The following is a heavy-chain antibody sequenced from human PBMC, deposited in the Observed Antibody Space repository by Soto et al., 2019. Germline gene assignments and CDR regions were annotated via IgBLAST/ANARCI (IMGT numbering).Heavy chain of an antibody. CDR1: GGSFSGYY. J-gene: IGHJ6*03. CDR3: ARLGITIFGVAYTHMDA. D-gene: IGHD3-3*01. V-gene: IGHV4-34*01. CDR2: INHSGST. Sequence: SETLSLTCAVYGGSFSGYYWSWIRQPPGKGLEWIGEINHSGSTNYNPSLKSRVTISVDTSKNQFSLKLSSVTAADTAVYYCARLGITIFGVAYTHMDAWGKGTTVTVS.